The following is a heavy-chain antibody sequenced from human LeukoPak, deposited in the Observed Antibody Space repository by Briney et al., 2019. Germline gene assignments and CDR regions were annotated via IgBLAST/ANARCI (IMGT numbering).Heavy chain of an antibody. V-gene: IGHV1-69*01. CDR3: ARDKYYGSGSYYLFDY. J-gene: IGHJ4*02. Sequence: GSSVKVSCKASGGTFSSYAISWVRQAPGQGLEWMGGIIPIFGTANYAQKFQGRVTITADESTSTAYRELSSLRSEDTAVYYCARDKYYGSGSYYLFDYWGQGTLVTVSS. CDR2: IIPIFGTA. D-gene: IGHD3-10*01. CDR1: GGTFSSYA.